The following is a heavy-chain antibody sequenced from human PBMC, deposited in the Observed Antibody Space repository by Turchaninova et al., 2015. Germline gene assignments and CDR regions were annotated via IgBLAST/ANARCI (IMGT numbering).Heavy chain of an antibody. CDR1: GYTCTAYD. J-gene: IGHJ5*02. CDR3: ARESWGSGS. D-gene: IGHD3-10*01. CDR2: IDPNGGGT. Sequence: QVQLVQSGAEGKEPGACVKGSCKASGYTCTAYDRHLGRTAPGQGLEWMGWIDPNGGGTNYAQKFQDRVTMTRDTSISTTYMELSSLRSDDTAVYYCARESWGSGSWGQGTLVTVSS. V-gene: IGHV1-2*02.